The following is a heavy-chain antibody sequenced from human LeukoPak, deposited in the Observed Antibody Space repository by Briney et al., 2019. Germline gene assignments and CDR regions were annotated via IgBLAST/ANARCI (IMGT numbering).Heavy chain of an antibody. CDR2: IYTSGST. V-gene: IGHV4-4*07. CDR3: ARTAMVDPAAGHDAFDI. Sequence: SETLSLTCTVSGGSISSDYWSWIRQPAGKGLEWIGRIYTSGSTNYNPSLKSRVTMSVDTSKNQFSLKLSSVTAADTAVYYCARTAMVDPAAGHDAFDIWGQGTMVTVSS. J-gene: IGHJ3*02. CDR1: GGSISSDY. D-gene: IGHD5-18*01.